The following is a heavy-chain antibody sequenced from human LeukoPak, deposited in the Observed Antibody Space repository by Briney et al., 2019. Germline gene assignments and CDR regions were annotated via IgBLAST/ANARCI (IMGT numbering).Heavy chain of an antibody. Sequence: GRPLRLSCAASGFTFSNYWMHWVRQAPGKGLMWVSRIATESTTTYADSVKGRFTISRDNAKNTLYLQMNSLRVEDTAVYYCARITSYAYFDYWGQGTLVTVSS. CDR2: IATESTT. D-gene: IGHD5-18*01. CDR1: GFTFSNYW. CDR3: ARITSYAYFDY. V-gene: IGHV3-74*01. J-gene: IGHJ4*02.